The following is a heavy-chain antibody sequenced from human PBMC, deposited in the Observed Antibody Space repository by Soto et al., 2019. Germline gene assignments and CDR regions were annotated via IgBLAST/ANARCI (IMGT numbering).Heavy chain of an antibody. D-gene: IGHD3-3*01. Sequence: QVQLVQSGAEVKKPGSSVKVSCKASGGTFSSYAISWVRQAPGQGLEWMGGIIPIFGTANYAQKFQGRVTITADEYTSTAYLELGRLRSEDTAVYYCARVRDYFSGRNWFDPWGQGTLVTVSS. CDR1: GGTFSSYA. CDR3: ARVRDYFSGRNWFDP. V-gene: IGHV1-69*01. CDR2: IIPIFGTA. J-gene: IGHJ5*02.